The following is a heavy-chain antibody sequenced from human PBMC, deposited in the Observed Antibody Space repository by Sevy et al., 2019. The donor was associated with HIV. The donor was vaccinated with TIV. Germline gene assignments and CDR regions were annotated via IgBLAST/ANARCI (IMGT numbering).Heavy chain of an antibody. D-gene: IGHD3-10*01. CDR1: EFTVSSNY. J-gene: IGHJ3*02. CDR3: ARERPHSGERIFDI. V-gene: IGHV3-66*01. Sequence: GGSLRLSCTAPEFTVSSNYMSWVRQAPGKGLEWVSVLYSTGSTDYADSVKGRFSISRDNSKNTIYLQMNSLRVEDTAVYYCARERPHSGERIFDIWGQGTMVTVSS. CDR2: LYSTGST.